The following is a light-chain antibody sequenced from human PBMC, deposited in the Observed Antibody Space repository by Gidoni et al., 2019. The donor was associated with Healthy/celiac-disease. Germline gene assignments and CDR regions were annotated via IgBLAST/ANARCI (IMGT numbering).Light chain of an antibody. Sequence: DIQLTQSPSTLSASVGDRVTITCRASQMISSWLAWYQQNPGKAPKLLIYDASSLESGVPSRVSGSGSGTEFTLTISSLQPDDFATDYCQQYKSYPLYTFGQGTKLEIK. V-gene: IGKV1-5*01. CDR2: DAS. J-gene: IGKJ2*01. CDR3: QQYKSYPLYT. CDR1: QMISSW.